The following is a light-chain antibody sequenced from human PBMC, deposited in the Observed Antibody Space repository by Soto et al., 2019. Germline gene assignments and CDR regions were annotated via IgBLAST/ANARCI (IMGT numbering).Light chain of an antibody. J-gene: IGKJ4*01. Sequence: DVQLTQSPSPLSASVGDSVSISCRASRAITNHLNWYQQKPGKAPILLVYAASTLETGVPSRFSGSGSGTHFTLTIDNLQPEDVATYFCQQNYITPLTFGGGTKVEI. V-gene: IGKV1-39*01. CDR1: RAITNH. CDR2: AAS. CDR3: QQNYITPLT.